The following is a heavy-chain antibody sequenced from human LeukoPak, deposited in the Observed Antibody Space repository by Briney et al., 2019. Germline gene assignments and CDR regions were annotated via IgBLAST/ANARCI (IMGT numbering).Heavy chain of an antibody. CDR1: GFTVSSNY. J-gene: IGHJ4*02. CDR2: IYRSGST. CDR3: ARENSGENGDFDY. D-gene: IGHD3-10*01. Sequence: GGSLRLSCAASGFTVSSNYMSWARQAPGKGLEWVSVIYRSGSTYYSDSVKGRFTISRDNSKNTLYLQMNSLRAEDTAVYYCARENSGENGDFDYWGQGTLVTVSS. V-gene: IGHV3-53*01.